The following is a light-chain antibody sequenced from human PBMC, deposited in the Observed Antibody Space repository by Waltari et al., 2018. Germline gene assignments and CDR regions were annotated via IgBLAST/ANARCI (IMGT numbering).Light chain of an antibody. Sequence: EILFTQSPCTLSLSPGERATLSCRASQTFRTTYLAWYQQKPGQAPTLLIYGASSRATGIPDRFSGSGSGTDFSLTISSLEPEDFAVYYCQQYDISPLTFGGGTKVEIK. CDR1: QTFRTTY. V-gene: IGKV3-20*01. CDR3: QQYDISPLT. CDR2: GAS. J-gene: IGKJ4*01.